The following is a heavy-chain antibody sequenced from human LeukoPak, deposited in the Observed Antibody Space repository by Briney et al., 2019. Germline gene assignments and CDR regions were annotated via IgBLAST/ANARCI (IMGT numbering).Heavy chain of an antibody. J-gene: IGHJ4*02. CDR3: ARRRLFCGGGSCYRAFDY. D-gene: IGHD2-15*01. CDR1: GGSFSGYY. Sequence: SETLSLTCAVYGGSFSGYYWSWIRQPPGKGLEWIGEINHSGSTNYNPSLKSRVTISVDTSKNQFSLKLSSVTAADTAVYYCARRRLFCGGGSCYRAFDYWGQGTLVTVSS. V-gene: IGHV4-34*01. CDR2: INHSGST.